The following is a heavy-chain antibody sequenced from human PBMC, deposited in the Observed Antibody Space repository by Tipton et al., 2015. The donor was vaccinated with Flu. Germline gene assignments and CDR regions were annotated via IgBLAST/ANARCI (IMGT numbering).Heavy chain of an antibody. J-gene: IGHJ4*02. Sequence: GSLRLSCAASGFTFSYYWMHWVRQPPGKGLVWVSRIHSDGSSTTYADSVKGRFTISRDNAKNTVYLQMNSLRAEDTAVYYCATPLVATIQNDYWGQGTLVTVSS. CDR3: ATPLVATIQNDY. D-gene: IGHD5-12*01. V-gene: IGHV3-74*01. CDR2: IHSDGSST. CDR1: GFTFSYYW.